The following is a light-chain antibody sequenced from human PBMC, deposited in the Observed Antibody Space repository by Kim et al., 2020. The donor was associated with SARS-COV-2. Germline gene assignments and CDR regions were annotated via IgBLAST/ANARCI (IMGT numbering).Light chain of an antibody. CDR1: SSDVGGYNY. Sequence: QSVTISGTGTSSDVGGYNYVSWYQQHPGKAPTLMIYDVSKLPSGVPDRFSGSKSGNTASLTISGLQAEDEADYYCCSYAGSYTYVVFGGGTKLTVL. CDR2: DVS. J-gene: IGLJ2*01. CDR3: CSYAGSYTYVV. V-gene: IGLV2-11*01.